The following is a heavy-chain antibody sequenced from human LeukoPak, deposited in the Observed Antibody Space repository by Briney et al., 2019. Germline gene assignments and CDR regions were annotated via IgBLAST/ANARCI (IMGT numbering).Heavy chain of an antibody. CDR1: GFTFSSYA. Sequence: RGSLRLSCAASGFTFSSYAMSWVRQAPGKGLEWVSAISGSGGSTYYGDSVKGRFTISRDNSKNKLYLQMNSLRAEDTAVYYCAKVDAYDSSGYFDYWGQGTLVTVSS. CDR3: AKVDAYDSSGYFDY. J-gene: IGHJ4*02. CDR2: ISGSGGST. V-gene: IGHV3-23*01. D-gene: IGHD3-22*01.